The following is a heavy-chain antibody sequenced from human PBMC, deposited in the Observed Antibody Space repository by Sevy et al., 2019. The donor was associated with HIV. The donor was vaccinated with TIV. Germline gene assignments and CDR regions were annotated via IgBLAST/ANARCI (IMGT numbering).Heavy chain of an antibody. CDR2: ISKDGTNK. CDR1: GFNISPYA. D-gene: IGHD3-22*01. V-gene: IGHV3-30*04. J-gene: IGHJ5*02. Sequence: GGSLRLSCSASGFNISPYALHWVRQTPGKGLQWLAVISKDGTNKDYADFVKGRFSLSRDNSKNTLYLQMSNLRPEDTAVYYCAKEGYYYDSHSAEWFDAWGQGTLVTVSS. CDR3: AKEGYYYDSHSAEWFDA.